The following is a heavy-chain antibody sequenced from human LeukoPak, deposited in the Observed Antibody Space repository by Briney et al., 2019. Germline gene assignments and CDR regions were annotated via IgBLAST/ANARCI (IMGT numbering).Heavy chain of an antibody. CDR1: GGSISSSSYY. J-gene: IGHJ4*02. CDR3: ARAQYSQVPGG. V-gene: IGHV4-39*07. Sequence: PSETLSLTCTVSGGSISSSSYYWGWIRQPPGKGLEWIGSIYYSGSTYYNPSLKSRVTISVDTSKNQFSLKLSSVTAADTAVYYCARAQYSQVPGGWGQGTLVTVSS. D-gene: IGHD6-6*01. CDR2: IYYSGST.